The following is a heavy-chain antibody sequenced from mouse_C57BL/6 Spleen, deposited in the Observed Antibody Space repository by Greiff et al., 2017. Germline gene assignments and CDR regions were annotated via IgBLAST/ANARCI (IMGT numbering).Heavy chain of an antibody. V-gene: IGHV1-39*01. J-gene: IGHJ3*01. CDR3: ARDSNYVMAWFAY. D-gene: IGHD2-5*01. CDR1: GYSFTDYN. CDR2: INPNYGTT. Sequence: EVQLQQSGPELVKPGASVKISCKASGYSFTDYNMNWVKQRNGQSLEWIGVINPNYGTTSYNQKFKGKATLTVDQSSTTAYMQLNSLTSEDSAVYYCARDSNYVMAWFAYWGQGTLVTVSA.